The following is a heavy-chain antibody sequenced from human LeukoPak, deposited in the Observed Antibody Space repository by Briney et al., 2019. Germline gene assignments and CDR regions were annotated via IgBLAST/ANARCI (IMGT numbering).Heavy chain of an antibody. J-gene: IGHJ4*02. V-gene: IGHV1-69*05. CDR3: ASRVITFGGVIVLNLYYFDY. CDR1: GGTFSSYA. D-gene: IGHD3-16*02. CDR2: IIPIFGTA. Sequence: SVKVSCKASGGTFSSYAISWVRQAPGQGLEWMGRIIPIFGTANYAQKFQGRVTITTDESTSTAYMELSSLRSEDTAVYYCASRVITFGGVIVLNLYYFDYWGQGTLVTVSS.